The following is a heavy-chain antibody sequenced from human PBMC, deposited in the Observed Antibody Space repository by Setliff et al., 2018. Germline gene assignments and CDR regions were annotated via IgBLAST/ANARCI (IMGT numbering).Heavy chain of an antibody. CDR3: VRHPYYDSSGYYSYFDY. CDR1: GYTFTNYW. V-gene: IGHV5-51*01. J-gene: IGHJ4*02. Sequence: AGESLKISCQGSGYTFTNYWIGWVRQMPGKGLEWMGILKPGDSGIRYSPSFQGQVTLSADTSIATAYLHWTSLKASDPAMYYCVRHPYYDSSGYYSYFDYWGQGALVTVSS. CDR2: LKPGDSGI. D-gene: IGHD3-22*01.